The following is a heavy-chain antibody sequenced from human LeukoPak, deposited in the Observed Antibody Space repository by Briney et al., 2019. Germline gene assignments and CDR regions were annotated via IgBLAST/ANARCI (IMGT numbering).Heavy chain of an antibody. D-gene: IGHD3-3*01. CDR1: GGSISSYY. CDR2: IYYSGST. J-gene: IGHJ5*02. V-gene: IGHV4-59*08. CDR3: ARHGSLTIFGVVIKPSNWFDP. Sequence: PSETLSLTCTVSGGSISSYYWSWIRQPPGKGLEWIGYIYYSGSTNYNPSLKSRVTISVDTSKNQFSLKLSSVTAADTAVYYCARHGSLTIFGVVIKPSNWFDPWGQGTLVTVSS.